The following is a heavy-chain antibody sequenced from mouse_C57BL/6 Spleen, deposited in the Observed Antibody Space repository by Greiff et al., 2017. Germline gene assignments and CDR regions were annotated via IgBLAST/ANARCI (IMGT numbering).Heavy chain of an antibody. CDR3: AREEYYGSSVAMDY. V-gene: IGHV1-22*01. J-gene: IGHJ4*01. CDR1: GYTFTDYN. D-gene: IGHD1-1*01. CDR2: IHPNNGGT. Sequence: VQLQQSGPELVKPGASVKMSCKASGYTFTDYNMHWVKQSHGKSLERIGYIHPNNGGTSYNQKFKGKATWTVNKSSSTAYRELRGLTSEDSAVYYCAREEYYGSSVAMDYWGQGTSVTVSS.